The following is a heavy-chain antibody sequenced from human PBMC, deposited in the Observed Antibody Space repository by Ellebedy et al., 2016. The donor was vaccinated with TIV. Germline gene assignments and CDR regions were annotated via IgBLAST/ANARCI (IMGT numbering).Heavy chain of an antibody. CDR1: GGSFTAYH. V-gene: IGHV4-34*01. Sequence: MPSETLSLTCAVSGGSFTAYHWSWIRQSPGKGLEWIGEINHRGSTNYNPSLKSRVTFSVDTSKNQFSLKVSSVTAADTAVYYCARGRQQLATRFDYWGQGTLVTVSS. CDR3: ARGRQQLATRFDY. CDR2: INHRGST. J-gene: IGHJ4*02. D-gene: IGHD6-13*01.